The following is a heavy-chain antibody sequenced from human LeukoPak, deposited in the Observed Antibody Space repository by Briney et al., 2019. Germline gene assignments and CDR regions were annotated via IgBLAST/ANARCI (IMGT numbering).Heavy chain of an antibody. Sequence: GGSLRLSCAASGFTFSSYGMHWVRQAPGKGLEWVSSISSGSSFTYYADSVKGRFTISRDNAKNSLYLQMNSLRAEDTAVYYCARDSSGSDHFDNWGQGTLVTVSS. CDR1: GFTFSSYG. CDR2: ISSGSSFT. V-gene: IGHV3-21*01. J-gene: IGHJ4*02. CDR3: ARDSSGSDHFDN. D-gene: IGHD3-10*01.